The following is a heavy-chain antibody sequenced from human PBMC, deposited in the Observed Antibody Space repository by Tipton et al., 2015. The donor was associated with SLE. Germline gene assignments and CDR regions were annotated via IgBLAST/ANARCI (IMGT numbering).Heavy chain of an antibody. J-gene: IGHJ5*02. D-gene: IGHD6-25*01. CDR2: IRYDGSNK. Sequence: SLRLSCAASGFTFSSYGMHWVRQAPGKGLEWVAFIRYDGSNKYYADSVKGRFTISRDNSKNTLYLQMNSLRAEDTAVYYCARGKRHLSRLFQLNWFEAWGQGNLVTVSS. CDR1: GFTFSSYG. CDR3: ARGKRHLSRLFQLNWFEA. V-gene: IGHV3-30*02.